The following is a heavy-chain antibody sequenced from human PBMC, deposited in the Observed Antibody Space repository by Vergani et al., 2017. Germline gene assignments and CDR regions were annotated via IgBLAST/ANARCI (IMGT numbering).Heavy chain of an antibody. J-gene: IGHJ4*02. CDR3: ARDTFYSIFF. Sequence: QVQLQESGPGLVKPSETLSLTCTVSGYSISSGYYWGWIRQPPGKGLEWIGSIYHSGSTYYNPSLKSRVTISGDTSKNQFSLKLSSVTAADTAVYYCARDTFYSIFFWGQGTLVTVSS. D-gene: IGHD3-9*01. CDR1: GYSISSGYY. CDR2: IYHSGST. V-gene: IGHV4-38-2*02.